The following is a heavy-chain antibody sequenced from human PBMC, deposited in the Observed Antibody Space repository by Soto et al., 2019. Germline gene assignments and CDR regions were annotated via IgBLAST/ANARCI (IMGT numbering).Heavy chain of an antibody. CDR2: IFSDGSST. CDR1: GFTFSSYW. Sequence: EVQLVESGGGLVQPGGSLRLSCAASGFTFSSYWMHWVRQAPGKGLVWVSRIFSDGSSTAYADSVKGRFTISRENSKNTLYLQMDSLRAEDTAVYYCARDVQWGHRPLDSWGQGTLVTVSS. V-gene: IGHV3-74*01. J-gene: IGHJ4*02. CDR3: ARDVQWGHRPLDS. D-gene: IGHD1-26*01.